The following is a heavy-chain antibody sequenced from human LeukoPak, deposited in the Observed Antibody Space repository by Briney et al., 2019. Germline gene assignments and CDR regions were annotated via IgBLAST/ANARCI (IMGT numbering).Heavy chain of an antibody. Sequence: GGSLRLSCAGSGFTFSTYAMSWVRQAPGKGLEWVSSISDNGYTTYYADSVRGRFTISRDNSKNTVYLQTIGLRGEDTAVYFCAKYYYDSSGYYDAAPLDSWGQGTLVTVFS. J-gene: IGHJ4*02. CDR2: ISDNGYTT. CDR3: AKYYYDSSGYYDAAPLDS. D-gene: IGHD3-22*01. V-gene: IGHV3-23*01. CDR1: GFTFSTYA.